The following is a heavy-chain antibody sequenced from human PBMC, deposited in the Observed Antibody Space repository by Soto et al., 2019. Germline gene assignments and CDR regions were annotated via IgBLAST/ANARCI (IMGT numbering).Heavy chain of an antibody. J-gene: IGHJ4*02. D-gene: IGHD6-13*01. Sequence: SETLSLTCTVSGGSISSSSYYWGWIRQPPGKGLEWIGSIYYSGSTYYNPSLKSRVTISVDTSKNQFSLKLSSVTAADTAVYYCARHGDSSSWYAARDYWGQGTLVTVSS. CDR3: ARHGDSSSWYAARDY. CDR2: IYYSGST. V-gene: IGHV4-39*01. CDR1: GGSISSSSYY.